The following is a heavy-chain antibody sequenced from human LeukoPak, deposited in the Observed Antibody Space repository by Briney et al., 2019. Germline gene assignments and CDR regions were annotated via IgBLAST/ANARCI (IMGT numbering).Heavy chain of an antibody. Sequence: GGSLRLSCAASGFTFSSYAMIWVRQAPGKGLEWVSAIGGSGGSTFYADSVKGRFTISRDNSRNTLYLQMNSLRAEATAVYYCAKTSQGQPPYYCSMEASGHGDTVTVSS. V-gene: IGHV3-23*01. CDR2: IGGSGGST. CDR3: AKTSQGQPPYYCSMEA. CDR1: GFTFSSYA. J-gene: IGHJ6*02.